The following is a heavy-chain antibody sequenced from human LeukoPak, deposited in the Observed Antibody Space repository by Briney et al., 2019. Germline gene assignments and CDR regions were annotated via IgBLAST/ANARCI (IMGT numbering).Heavy chain of an antibody. CDR1: EFTFSSYS. J-gene: IGHJ4*02. Sequence: GGSLRLSCAASEFTFSSYSMSWVRQAPGKGLEWVSSITGGGGSTYFADSVKDRFTISRDNSRNTLYLQLNSLRAEDTAVYYCAKSPYYDASGYNREYYFDCWGQGTLVTVSS. CDR2: ITGGGGST. D-gene: IGHD3-22*01. CDR3: AKSPYYDASGYNREYYFDC. V-gene: IGHV3-23*01.